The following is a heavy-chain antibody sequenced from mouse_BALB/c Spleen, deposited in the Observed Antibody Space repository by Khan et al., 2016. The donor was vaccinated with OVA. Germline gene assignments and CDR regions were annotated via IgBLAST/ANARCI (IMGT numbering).Heavy chain of an antibody. Sequence: VQLQESGAELARPGASVKMSCKASGYTFTSYTMHWIKQRPGQGLEWIGYINPSIGYTNYNQKFKDKATLTADKSSTTAYMQLSVLTSDDSAVYYCAGEGADDRNDGWFGYWGQGTLVTVSA. CDR2: INPSIGYT. CDR1: GYTFTSYT. CDR3: AGEGADDRNDGWFGY. J-gene: IGHJ3*01. V-gene: IGHV1-4*01. D-gene: IGHD2-14*01.